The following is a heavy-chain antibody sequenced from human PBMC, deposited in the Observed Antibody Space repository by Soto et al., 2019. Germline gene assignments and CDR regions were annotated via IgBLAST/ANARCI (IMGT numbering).Heavy chain of an antibody. CDR2: IVVGSGNT. CDR1: GFTFTSSA. V-gene: IGHV1-58*01. Sequence: ASVKVSCKASGFTFTSSAVQWVRQARGQRLEWIGWIVVGSGNTNYAQKFQERVTITRDMSTSTAYMELSSLRSEDTAVYYCAAPPHYYYGMDVWGQGTTVTVSS. CDR3: AAPPHYYYGMDV. J-gene: IGHJ6*02.